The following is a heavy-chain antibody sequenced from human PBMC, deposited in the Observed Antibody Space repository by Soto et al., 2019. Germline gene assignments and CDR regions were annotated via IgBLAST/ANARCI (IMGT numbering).Heavy chain of an antibody. CDR3: ARENIAVADYYYYYYMDV. Sequence: SVKVSCKASGGTFSSYTISWVRRAPGQGLEWMGRIIPILGIANYAQKFQGRVTITADKSTSTAYMELSSLRSEDTAVYYCARENIAVADYYYYYYMDVWGKGTTVTVSS. V-gene: IGHV1-69*04. CDR1: GGTFSSYT. J-gene: IGHJ6*03. D-gene: IGHD6-19*01. CDR2: IIPILGIA.